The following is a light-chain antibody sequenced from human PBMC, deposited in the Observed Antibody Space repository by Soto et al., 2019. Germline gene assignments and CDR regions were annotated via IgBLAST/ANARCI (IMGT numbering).Light chain of an antibody. V-gene: IGKV1-5*01. Sequence: GDRVTITCRASQDIDISLAWFQQRPGKAPKVLIYAASGLVTGVPPTFSGSGSGTEFTLTISSVQPDDLATYFCHHYDTFSWTFGQGTKVGIK. CDR2: AAS. CDR3: HHYDTFSWT. J-gene: IGKJ1*01. CDR1: QDIDIS.